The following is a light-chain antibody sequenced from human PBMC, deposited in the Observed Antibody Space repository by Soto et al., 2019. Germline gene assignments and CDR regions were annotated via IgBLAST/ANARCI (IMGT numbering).Light chain of an antibody. CDR2: RAS. V-gene: IGKV3-15*01. CDR3: QQYNNWPPIT. J-gene: IGKJ5*01. Sequence: IVMSQSPATLSLSPGERATLCCRASQNIYSNVAWYQQRPGQAPRLLIYRASTRATGIPARFSGSGSGTEFTLTISSLQSEDFAVYFCQQYNNWPPITFGQGTRLEIK. CDR1: QNIYSN.